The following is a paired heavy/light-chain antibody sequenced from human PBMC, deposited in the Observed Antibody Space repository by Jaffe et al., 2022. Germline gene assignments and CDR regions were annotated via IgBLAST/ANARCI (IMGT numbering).Heavy chain of an antibody. J-gene: IGHJ4*02. D-gene: IGHD6-19*01. CDR1: GITFGSHW. Sequence: EVQLVESGGGLVQPGGSLRLSCAGSGITFGSHWLGWVRQAPGKGLEWVANIKQDGSEKYYVEPVKGRFTISRDNAKNSLYLQMNSLSAEDTAVYYCVSNRGEHWLYDYWGRGTLVTVSS. CDR3: VSNRGEHWLYDY. V-gene: IGHV3-7*01. CDR2: IKQDGSEK.
Light chain of an antibody. CDR1: SSNIGNND. V-gene: IGLV1-51*01. CDR2: EDN. CDR3: GTWDRSLRAGV. Sequence: QSVLTQPPSVSAAPGQKVTISCSGSSSNIGNNDVSWYQQFPGTAPKLLIYEDNKRPSGIPDRFSGSKSGTSVTLGISGLQTGDEADYYCGTWDRSLRAGVFGGGTKLTVL. J-gene: IGLJ3*02.